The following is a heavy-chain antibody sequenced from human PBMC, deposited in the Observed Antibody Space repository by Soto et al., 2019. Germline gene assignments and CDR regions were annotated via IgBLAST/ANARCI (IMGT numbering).Heavy chain of an antibody. CDR3: ARENGVVAANELGY. D-gene: IGHD2-15*01. J-gene: IGHJ4*02. V-gene: IGHV1-69*12. CDR2: IIPIFGTA. Sequence: QVQLVQSGAEVKKPGSSVKVSCKASGGTFSSYAISWVRQAPGQGLEWMGGIIPIFGTANYAQKFQGRVTXXAXEXRSTAYMELSSLRSEDTAVYYCARENGVVAANELGYWGQGTLVTVSS. CDR1: GGTFSSYA.